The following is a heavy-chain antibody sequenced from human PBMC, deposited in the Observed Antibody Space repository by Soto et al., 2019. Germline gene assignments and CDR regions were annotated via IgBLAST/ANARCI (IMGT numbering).Heavy chain of an antibody. D-gene: IGHD2-2*01. CDR3: ARIGYCSSTSCYGMDV. Sequence: GESLKISCKGSGYSFTSYWIGWVRQMPGKGLEWMGIIYPGDSDTRYSPSFQGQVTISADKSISTAYLQWSSLKASDTAMYYCARIGYCSSTSCYGMDVWGQGTTVTVSS. CDR2: IYPGDSDT. CDR1: GYSFTSYW. V-gene: IGHV5-51*01. J-gene: IGHJ6*02.